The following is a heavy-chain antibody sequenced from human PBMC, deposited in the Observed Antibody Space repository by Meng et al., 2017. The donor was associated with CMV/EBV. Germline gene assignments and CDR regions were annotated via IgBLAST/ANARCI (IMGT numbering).Heavy chain of an antibody. D-gene: IGHD1-26*01. Sequence: ASAQVSCKASGYTFTSYYLHRVRQAAGQGLEGLGINNPSGGSTRYGEKFQGRGTMTRDKSTSTVHKEQSSLRSEDTAVYYCARESESYSALVDYWGQGTLVTVSS. CDR2: NNPSGGST. CDR3: ARESESYSALVDY. CDR1: GYTFTSYY. J-gene: IGHJ4*02. V-gene: IGHV1-46*01.